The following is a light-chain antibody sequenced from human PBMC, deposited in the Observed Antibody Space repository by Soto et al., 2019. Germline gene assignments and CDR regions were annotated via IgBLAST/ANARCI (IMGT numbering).Light chain of an antibody. V-gene: IGKV1-5*01. CDR3: QQYNSYSGT. CDR2: DAS. CDR1: QRISSW. J-gene: IGKJ1*01. Sequence: GDRVNITCLARQRISSWLXWYRQKPGKSRKGLFCDASSLESGVPSRFSGSGSGTEFTPPISSLQHDDFATYYRQQYNSYSGTFGQGTKVDI.